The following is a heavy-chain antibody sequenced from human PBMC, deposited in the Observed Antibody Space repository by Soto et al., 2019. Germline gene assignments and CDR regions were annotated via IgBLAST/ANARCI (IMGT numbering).Heavy chain of an antibody. Sequence: GGSLRLSCSASGFTFSSYAMHWVRQAPGKGLEYVSAISSNGGSTYYADSVKGRFTISRDNSKNTLYLQMSSLRAEDTAVYYCVKDLGDYGWPFDPWGQGTLVTVSS. CDR3: VKDLGDYGWPFDP. D-gene: IGHD3-10*01. V-gene: IGHV3-64D*08. J-gene: IGHJ5*02. CDR1: GFTFSSYA. CDR2: ISSNGGST.